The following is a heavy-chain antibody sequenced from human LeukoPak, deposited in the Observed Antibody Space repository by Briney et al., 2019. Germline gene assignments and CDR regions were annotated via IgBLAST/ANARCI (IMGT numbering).Heavy chain of an antibody. CDR1: GYSFTSYW. V-gene: IGHV5-51*01. CDR2: IYPGDSDT. Sequence: GESLKISCQGSGYSFTSYWIGWVRQMPGKGLEWMGIIYPGDSDTRYSPSFQGQVTLSVDKSMSTAYLQWSSLQASDTAMYYCARHKGVEAGEYDYWGQGTLVTVSS. D-gene: IGHD5-24*01. CDR3: ARHKGVEAGEYDY. J-gene: IGHJ4*02.